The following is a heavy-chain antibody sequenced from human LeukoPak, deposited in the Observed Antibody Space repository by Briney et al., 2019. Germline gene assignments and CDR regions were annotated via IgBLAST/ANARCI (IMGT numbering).Heavy chain of an antibody. D-gene: IGHD1-26*01. CDR2: INSDGSST. CDR3: ARDLLGNSGSYLRHPNGPPFDY. J-gene: IGHJ4*02. V-gene: IGHV3-74*01. CDR1: GFTFSSYW. Sequence: GGSLTLSCAPSGFTFSSYWMHWVRQAPGKGLVWVSRINSDGSSTSYADSGKGRFTISRDNAKNTVYLQMTSLRPEDTAVYYCARDLLGNSGSYLRHPNGPPFDYWGQGTLVTVSS.